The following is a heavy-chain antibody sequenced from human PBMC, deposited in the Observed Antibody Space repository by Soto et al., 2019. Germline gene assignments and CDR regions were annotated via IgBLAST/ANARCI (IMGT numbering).Heavy chain of an antibody. J-gene: IGHJ4*02. CDR3: AASYGSGYRAFDY. D-gene: IGHD3-10*01. Sequence: QVQLVQSGTEVKKPGSSVKVSCKASGDTFSFYTINWVRQAPGLGLEWVGRINPIVSMSNYAQKFQGRVSMTADKSTSTAYVERRSLSSDDTAMYFCAASYGSGYRAFDYWGQGALVIVSS. V-gene: IGHV1-69*02. CDR2: INPIVSMS. CDR1: GDTFSFYT.